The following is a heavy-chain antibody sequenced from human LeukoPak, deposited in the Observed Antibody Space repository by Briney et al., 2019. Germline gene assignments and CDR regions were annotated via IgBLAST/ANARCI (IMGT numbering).Heavy chain of an antibody. Sequence: SETLSLTCTVSGGSISSSSYYWGWIRQPPGKGLEWIGSIYYSGSTYYNPSLKSRVTISVATSKNQFSLKLSSVTAADTAVYHCARVGPRQWLEAKHYFDYWGQGTLVTVSS. J-gene: IGHJ4*02. V-gene: IGHV4-39*07. CDR2: IYYSGST. D-gene: IGHD6-19*01. CDR1: GGSISSSSYY. CDR3: ARVGPRQWLEAKHYFDY.